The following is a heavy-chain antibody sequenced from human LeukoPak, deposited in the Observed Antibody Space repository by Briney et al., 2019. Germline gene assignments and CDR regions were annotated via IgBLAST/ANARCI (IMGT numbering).Heavy chain of an antibody. CDR3: ARELQQLWRPIDY. CDR1: GFTFSSSE. Sequence: GGSLRLSCAVSGFTFSSSEMNWVRQAPGKGLEWVSYISSSGSTIYYADSVKGRFTISRDNAKNSLYLQMNSLRAEDTAVYYCARELQQLWRPIDYWGQGTLVTVSS. J-gene: IGHJ4*02. V-gene: IGHV3-48*03. CDR2: ISSSGSTI. D-gene: IGHD5-18*01.